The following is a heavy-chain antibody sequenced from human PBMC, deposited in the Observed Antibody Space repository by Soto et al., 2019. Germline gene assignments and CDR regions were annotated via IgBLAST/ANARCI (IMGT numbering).Heavy chain of an antibody. CDR2: INQSGST. D-gene: IGHD6-19*01. CDR3: ARATSTSGWYRCQNYFAY. Sequence: ASETLSLSCAVYGGSFSGYYWSWIRQPPGKGLEWIGEINQSGSTNYNPSLKSRVTIAVDTSKNQFSLKLASVTAADTAVYYCARATSTSGWYRCQNYFAYWGQGTQVTVSS. V-gene: IGHV4-34*01. J-gene: IGHJ4*02. CDR1: GGSFSGYY.